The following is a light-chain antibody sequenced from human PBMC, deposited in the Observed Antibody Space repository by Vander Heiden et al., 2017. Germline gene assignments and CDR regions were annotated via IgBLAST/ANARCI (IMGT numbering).Light chain of an antibody. V-gene: IGKV3-11*01. CDR3: QQRSTMYT. CDR1: QSVSSY. CDR2: DAS. Sequence: EIVLTQSPATLSLSPWERATLPCRASQSVSSYLAWYQQKPGQAPRLLIYDASNRATGIPARFSGSGSGTDFTLTISSLEPEDFAVYYCQQRSTMYTFGQGTKLEIK. J-gene: IGKJ2*01.